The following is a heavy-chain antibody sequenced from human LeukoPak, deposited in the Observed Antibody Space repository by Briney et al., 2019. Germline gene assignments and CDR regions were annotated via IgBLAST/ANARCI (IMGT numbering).Heavy chain of an antibody. CDR3: ARLGYSYGGAYVGY. D-gene: IGHD5-18*01. J-gene: IGHJ4*02. V-gene: IGHV3-21*01. CDR1: GFTFSSYS. Sequence: GGSLRLSCAASGFTFSSYSMNWVRQAPGKGLEWVSSISSSSSYIYYADSVKGRFTISRDNAKNPLYLQMNSLRAEDTAVYYCARLGYSYGGAYVGYWGQGTLVTVSS. CDR2: ISSSSSYI.